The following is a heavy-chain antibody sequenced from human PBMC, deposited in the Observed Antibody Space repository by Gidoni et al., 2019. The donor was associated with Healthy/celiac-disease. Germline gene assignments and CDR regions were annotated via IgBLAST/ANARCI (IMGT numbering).Heavy chain of an antibody. V-gene: IGHV3-33*01. CDR1: GFTFSSYG. CDR3: ARGVVPAATGVDY. J-gene: IGHJ4*02. CDR2: IWYDGSNK. Sequence: QVQLVESGGGVVQPGRSLRLSCAASGFTFSSYGMHWVRQAPGKGLEWVAVIWYDGSNKYYADSVKGRFTISRDNSKNTLYLQMNSLRAEDTAVYYCARGVVPAATGVDYWGQGTLVTVSS. D-gene: IGHD2-2*01.